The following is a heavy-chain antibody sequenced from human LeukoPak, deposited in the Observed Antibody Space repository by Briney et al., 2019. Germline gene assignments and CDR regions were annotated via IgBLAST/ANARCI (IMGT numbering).Heavy chain of an antibody. CDR3: AGTNVDTAMVIFHY. D-gene: IGHD5-18*01. CDR1: GGSMSSGGYY. V-gene: IGHV4-61*02. J-gene: IGHJ4*02. Sequence: SQTLSLTCTVSGGSMSSGGYYWSWIRQPAGKGLEWIGRIYTSGSTKYNPSLKSRVTISIDTSKNQFSLKLTSVTAADTAVHYCAGTNVDTAMVIFHYWGQGTLVTVSS. CDR2: IYTSGST.